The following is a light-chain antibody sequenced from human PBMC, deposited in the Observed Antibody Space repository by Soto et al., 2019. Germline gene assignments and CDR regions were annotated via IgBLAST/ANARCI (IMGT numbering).Light chain of an antibody. CDR3: QQYDTWPPLT. J-gene: IGKJ4*01. Sequence: EIEMTQSPATQSVSPGERATLSCKASQSVRSNLAWYQQKPGQAPRLLIYRASTRATGIPARFSGSGSGTEFTLTISSLQSEDFAIYYCQQYDTWPPLTFGGGTKVEMK. CDR2: RAS. CDR1: QSVRSN. V-gene: IGKV3-15*01.